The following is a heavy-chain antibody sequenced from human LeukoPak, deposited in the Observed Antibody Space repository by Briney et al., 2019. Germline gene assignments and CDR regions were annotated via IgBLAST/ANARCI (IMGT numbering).Heavy chain of an antibody. CDR2: IYHSGST. CDR1: GGSISSGGYS. Sequence: SETLSLTCAVSGGSISSGGYSWSWIRQPPGKGLEWIGYIYHSGSTYYNPSLKSRVTISVDTSKNQFSLKLSSVTAADTAVYYCARVRWFGELFHYYGMDVWGQGTTVTVSS. V-gene: IGHV4-30-2*01. J-gene: IGHJ6*02. D-gene: IGHD3-10*01. CDR3: ARVRWFGELFHYYGMDV.